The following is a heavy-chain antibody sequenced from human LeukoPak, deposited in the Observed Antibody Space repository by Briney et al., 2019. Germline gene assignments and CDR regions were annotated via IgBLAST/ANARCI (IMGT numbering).Heavy chain of an antibody. J-gene: IGHJ1*01. CDR2: ISAYNGDT. CDR3: AGSTVTRLAEYFQH. CDR1: GYTFSAYG. V-gene: IGHV1-18*01. D-gene: IGHD4-17*01. Sequence: GASVKVSCKASGYTFSAYGISWVRQAPGQGPEWMGWISAYNGDTKYAQNFQDRVIMTTDTSTATAYMELRGLTSDDTAVYYCAGSTVTRLAEYFQHWGQGTLVTVSS.